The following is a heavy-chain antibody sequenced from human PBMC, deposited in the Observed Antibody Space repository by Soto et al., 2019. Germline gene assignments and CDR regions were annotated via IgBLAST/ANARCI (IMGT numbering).Heavy chain of an antibody. CDR1: GLTFNMYA. CDR3: ALDLRYWGY. Sequence: EVQLLESGGGLVQPGGSLRLSCAASGLTFNMYAMTWVRQAPGKGLEWVSGISGSGGKTHYADSVKGRFTTSRDNSMNTMYLQMDSLRAEDTAVYYCALDLRYWGYWGQGALVTVS. CDR2: ISGSGGKT. J-gene: IGHJ4*02. V-gene: IGHV3-23*01. D-gene: IGHD3-16*01.